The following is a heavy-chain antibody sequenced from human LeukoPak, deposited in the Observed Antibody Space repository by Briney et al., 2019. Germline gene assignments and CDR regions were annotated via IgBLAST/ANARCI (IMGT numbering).Heavy chain of an antibody. D-gene: IGHD1-1*01. CDR1: GGSISSGSYY. CDR3: ARRIERSGYNFQDAFDI. V-gene: IGHV4-61*02. J-gene: IGHJ3*02. CDR2: IYISGNA. Sequence: SETLSLTCTVSGGSISSGSYYWSWIRQPAGKGLEWIGRIYISGNANYNPSLKSRVTISIDTSKNQFSLKLSSVTAADTAVYYCARRIERSGYNFQDAFDIWGQGTMVTVSS.